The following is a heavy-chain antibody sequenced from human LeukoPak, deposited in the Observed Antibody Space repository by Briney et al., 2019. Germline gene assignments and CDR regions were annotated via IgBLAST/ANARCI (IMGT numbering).Heavy chain of an antibody. Sequence: SVKVSCKASGFTFSSYYMHWVRQAPGQGLEWMGGIIPIFGTANYAQKFQGRVTITTDESTSTAYMELSSLRSEDTAVYYCARDQGLTTASYTPGGDLWWFDPWGQGTLVTVSS. J-gene: IGHJ5*02. CDR1: GFTFSSYY. CDR3: ARDQGLTTASYTPGGDLWWFDP. V-gene: IGHV1-69*05. D-gene: IGHD4-17*01. CDR2: IIPIFGTA.